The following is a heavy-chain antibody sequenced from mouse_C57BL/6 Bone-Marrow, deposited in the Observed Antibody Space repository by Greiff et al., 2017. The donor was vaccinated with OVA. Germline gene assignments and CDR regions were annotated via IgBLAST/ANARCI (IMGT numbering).Heavy chain of an antibody. D-gene: IGHD2-3*01. CDR2: INPYNGDT. CDR1: GYSFTGYF. J-gene: IGHJ2*01. Sequence: VQLKESGPELVKPGDSVKISCKASGYSFTGYFMNWVMQSHGKSLEWIGRINPYNGDTFYNQKCKGKATLTVDKSSSTAHMELRSLTSEDSAVYYCARREDGYFLDYWGQGTTLTVSS. V-gene: IGHV1-20*01. CDR3: ARREDGYFLDY.